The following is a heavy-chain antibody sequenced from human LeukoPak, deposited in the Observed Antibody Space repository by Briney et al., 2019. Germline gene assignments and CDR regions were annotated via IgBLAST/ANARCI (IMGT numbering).Heavy chain of an antibody. D-gene: IGHD2-2*02. CDR1: GFTFSSYS. J-gene: IGHJ4*02. Sequence: GGSLRLSCAASGFTFSSYSMSWVRQAPGKGLEWVSSISSSSGYIYYAESVRGGFTLSRDTAKNSLILQINSLRAEDTAVYYCARDRLKCSSTSCYIGGALDYWGQGTLVTVSS. V-gene: IGHV3-21*01. CDR2: ISSSSGYI. CDR3: ARDRLKCSSTSCYIGGALDY.